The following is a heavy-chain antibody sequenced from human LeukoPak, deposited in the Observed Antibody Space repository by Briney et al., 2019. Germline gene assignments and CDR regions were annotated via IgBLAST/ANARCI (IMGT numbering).Heavy chain of an antibody. V-gene: IGHV3-69-1*01. Sequence: GGSLRLSCAASGFTFSSYAMTWVRQAPGKGLEWVSSIGGNTYYADSVKGRFTISRDNAKNSLYLQMNSLRAEDTAVYYCARDIAAAGVDYWGQGTLVTVSS. CDR1: GFTFSSYA. CDR3: ARDIAAAGVDY. CDR2: IGGNT. D-gene: IGHD6-13*01. J-gene: IGHJ4*02.